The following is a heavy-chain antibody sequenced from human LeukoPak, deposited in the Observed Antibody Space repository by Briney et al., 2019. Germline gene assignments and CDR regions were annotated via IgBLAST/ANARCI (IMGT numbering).Heavy chain of an antibody. V-gene: IGHV7-4-1*02. CDR2: INTNTGNP. CDR1: GYTFTSYA. J-gene: IGHJ4*02. Sequence: GASVKVSCKASGYTFTSYAMNWVRQAPGQGLEWMGWINTNTGNPTYAQGLTGRFVFSLDTSVSTAYLQISSLKAEDTAVYYCARDEAFRDGYSFDYWGQGTLVTVSS. CDR3: ARDEAFRDGYSFDY. D-gene: IGHD5-24*01.